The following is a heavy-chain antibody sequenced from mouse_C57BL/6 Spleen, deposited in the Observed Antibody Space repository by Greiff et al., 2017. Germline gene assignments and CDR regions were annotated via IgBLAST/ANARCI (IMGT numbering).Heavy chain of an antibody. D-gene: IGHD4-1*02. V-gene: IGHV1-66*01. CDR3: ARQPQLGRAMDY. CDR2: IYPGSGNT. Sequence: LVESGPELVKPGASVKISCKASGYSFTSYYIHWVKQRPGQGLEWIGWIYPGSGNTKYNEKFKGKATLTADTSSSTAYMQLSSLTSEDSAVYYCARQPQLGRAMDYWGQGTSVTVSS. CDR1: GYSFTSYY. J-gene: IGHJ4*01.